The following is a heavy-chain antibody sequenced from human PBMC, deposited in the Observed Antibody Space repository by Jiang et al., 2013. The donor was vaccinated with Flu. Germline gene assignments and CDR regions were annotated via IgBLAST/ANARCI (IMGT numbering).Heavy chain of an antibody. D-gene: IGHD6-13*01. Sequence: TSGVGVGWIRQPQERTLEWLALIYWDDDRRYSPSLKRRLTITKDTSKNQVVLTMTNMDPVDTATYYCAHRPQIAAAALYFDYWGQGTVVTVSS. CDR2: IYWDDDR. V-gene: IGHV2-5*02. CDR1: TSGVG. CDR3: AHRPQIAAAALYFDY. J-gene: IGHJ4*02.